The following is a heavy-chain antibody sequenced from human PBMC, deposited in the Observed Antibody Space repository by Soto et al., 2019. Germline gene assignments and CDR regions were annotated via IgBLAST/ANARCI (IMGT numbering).Heavy chain of an antibody. CDR1: GGTFSSDA. V-gene: IGHV1-69*06. J-gene: IGHJ4*02. CDR3: ARDKSADSSGYLYYFDY. D-gene: IGHD3-22*01. CDR2: IIPIFGTI. Sequence: SVKVSCKPSGGTFSSDAITWVRQAPGQGLEWMGGIIPIFGTINYAQKFQGRVTITADKSTTTAYMELSSLRSEDTAIYYCARDKSADSSGYLYYFDYWGQGTLVTVS.